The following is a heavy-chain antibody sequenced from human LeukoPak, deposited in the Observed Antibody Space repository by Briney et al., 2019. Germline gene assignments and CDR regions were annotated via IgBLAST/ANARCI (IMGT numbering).Heavy chain of an antibody. CDR2: ISYSGST. J-gene: IGHJ5*02. D-gene: IGHD2-2*01. V-gene: IGHV4-59*01. CDR1: GASISNFY. CDR3: ARLHCSSPSCHRNWFDP. Sequence: SETLSLTCTVSGASISNFYWSWIRQPPGKGLEWIGDISYSGSTNYNPSLKSRVTMSVVTSKIQFSLKLRSVTAADTAVYYCARLHCSSPSCHRNWFDPWGQGTLVTVSS.